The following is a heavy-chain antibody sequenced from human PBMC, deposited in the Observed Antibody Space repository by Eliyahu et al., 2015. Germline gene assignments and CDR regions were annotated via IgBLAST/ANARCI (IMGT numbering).Heavy chain of an antibody. CDR2: IIPILGIA. CDR3: ARAGSDYGDYVSHYFDY. CDR1: GGTFSXYA. Sequence: QVQLVQSGAEVKKPGSSVKVSCXASGGTFSXYAISWVRQAPGQGLEWMGRIIPILGIANYAQKFQGRVTITADKSTSTAYMELSSLRSEDTAVYYCARAGSDYGDYVSHYFDYWGQGTLVTVSS. V-gene: IGHV1-69*09. D-gene: IGHD4-17*01. J-gene: IGHJ4*02.